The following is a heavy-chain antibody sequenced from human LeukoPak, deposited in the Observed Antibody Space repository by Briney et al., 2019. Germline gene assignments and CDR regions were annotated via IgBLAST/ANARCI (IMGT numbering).Heavy chain of an antibody. J-gene: IGHJ6*03. V-gene: IGHV3-30-3*01. D-gene: IGHD6-13*01. CDR2: ISYDGSNK. Sequence: GGSLRLSCTASGFTFSSYAMHWVRQAPGKGLEWMAVISYDGSNKYYADSVKGRFTISRDNSKNTLYLQMNSLRAEDTAVYYCARDLLHSSSWYAYYYYYMDLWGKGTTVTASS. CDR1: GFTFSSYA. CDR3: ARDLLHSSSWYAYYYYYMDL.